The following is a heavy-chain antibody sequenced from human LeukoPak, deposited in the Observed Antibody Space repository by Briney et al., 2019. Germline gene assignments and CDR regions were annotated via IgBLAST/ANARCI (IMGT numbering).Heavy chain of an antibody. V-gene: IGHV3-23*01. J-gene: IGHJ4*02. CDR1: GFTFNTFT. CDR3: AKGTERYREVSSFDS. D-gene: IGHD3-10*01. CDR2: INRGGDGT. Sequence: GGSLRLSCAASGFTFNTFTMNWVRQAPGKGLEWVSAINRGGDGTYYADFVQGRFTISRDNSENTLYLQMNSLRPKDTATYYCAKGTERYREVSSFDSWGQGTQVTVSS.